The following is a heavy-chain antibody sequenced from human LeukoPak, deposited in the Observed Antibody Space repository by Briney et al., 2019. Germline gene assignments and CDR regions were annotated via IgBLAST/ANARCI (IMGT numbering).Heavy chain of an antibody. CDR3: ARDLFTTGTTNWWFDP. V-gene: IGHV1-46*01. CDR2: INPSGGST. D-gene: IGHD1-1*01. CDR1: GYTFTSYY. J-gene: IGHJ5*02. Sequence: GASVKVSCKASGYTFTSYYMHWVRQAPGQGLEWMGIINPSGGSTSYAQKFQGRVTMTRDTSTSTVYMELSSLRSEDTAVYYCARDLFTTGTTNWWFDPWGQGTLVTVSS.